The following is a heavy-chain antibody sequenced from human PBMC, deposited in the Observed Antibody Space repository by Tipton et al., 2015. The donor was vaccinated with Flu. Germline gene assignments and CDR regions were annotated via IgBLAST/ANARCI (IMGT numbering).Heavy chain of an antibody. CDR2: INGDESAT. CDR3: ARESGDQTDY. D-gene: IGHD3-10*01. Sequence: TASGFTFSSYWMHWVRQAPGKGLVWVSRINGDESATAYADSVKGRFTISRDNAKNTVYLQMNSLKAEDTAVYYCARESGDQTDYWGQGSLVTVSS. CDR1: GFTFSSYW. J-gene: IGHJ4*02. V-gene: IGHV3-74*01.